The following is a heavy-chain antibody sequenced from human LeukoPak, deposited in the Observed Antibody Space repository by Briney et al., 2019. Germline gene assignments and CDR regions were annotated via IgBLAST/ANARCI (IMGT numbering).Heavy chain of an antibody. V-gene: IGHV3-66*02. CDR3: ARAKYGSCIDY. Sequence: TGGSLRLSCAASGFTVSSNYMSWVRQAPGKGLEWVSVIYSGGSTSYADSVKGRFTISRDNSKNTLYLQMNSLRAEDTAVYYCARAKYGSCIDYWGQGTLVTVSS. J-gene: IGHJ4*02. CDR2: IYSGGST. CDR1: GFTVSSNY. D-gene: IGHD1-26*01.